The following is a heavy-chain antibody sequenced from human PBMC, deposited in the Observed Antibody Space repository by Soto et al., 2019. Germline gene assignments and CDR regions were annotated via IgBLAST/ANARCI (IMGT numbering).Heavy chain of an antibody. D-gene: IGHD6-13*01. CDR1: GFTFSSYA. Sequence: GGSLRLSCAASGFTFSSYAMHWVRQAPGKGLEWVAVISYDGSNKYYADSVKGRFTISRDNSKNTLYLQMNSLRAEDTAVYYCARDLTWNSSSSQTRYYYYYGMDVWGQGTTVTVSS. V-gene: IGHV3-30-3*01. CDR3: ARDLTWNSSSSQTRYYYYYGMDV. CDR2: ISYDGSNK. J-gene: IGHJ6*02.